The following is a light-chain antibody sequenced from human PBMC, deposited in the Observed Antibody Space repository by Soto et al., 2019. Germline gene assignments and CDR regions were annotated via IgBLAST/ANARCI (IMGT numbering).Light chain of an antibody. V-gene: IGKV1-5*01. CDR1: QSISSW. J-gene: IGKJ1*01. CDR3: QQYNSYSPT. CDR2: DAS. Sequence: IQMTQSLSTLSASVGDRVAITCRASQSISSWLAWYQQKPGKAPKLLIYDASSLESGVPSRFSGSGSGTEFTLTISSLQPDDFATYYCQQYNSYSPTFGQGTKVDIK.